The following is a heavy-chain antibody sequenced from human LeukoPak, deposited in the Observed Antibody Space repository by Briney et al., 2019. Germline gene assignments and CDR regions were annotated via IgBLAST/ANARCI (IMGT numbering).Heavy chain of an antibody. CDR3: ARVRRYFDSRVYYYYGMDV. Sequence: PPETLSLTCTVSGGSISSYYWSWIRQPPGKGLEWIGYIYYSGSTNYNPSLKSRVTISVDTSKNQFSLKLSSVTAADTAVYYCARVRRYFDSRVYYYYGMDVWGQGTTVTVSS. CDR2: IYYSGST. J-gene: IGHJ6*02. V-gene: IGHV4-59*01. D-gene: IGHD3-9*01. CDR1: GGSISSYY.